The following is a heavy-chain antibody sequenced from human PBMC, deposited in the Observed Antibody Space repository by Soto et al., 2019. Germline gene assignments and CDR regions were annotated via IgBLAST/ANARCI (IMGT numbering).Heavy chain of an antibody. D-gene: IGHD2-15*01. Sequence: EVQLLESGGGLVQPGGSLRLSCAASGFTFSSYAMSWVRQAPGKGLEWVSAISGSGGGTYYADAVKGRFTISRDKSKNTLYLQMNSLRAEDTALYYCAKRIMNRYCSGGSCYGAFDTWGQGTMVTVSS. CDR2: ISGSGGGT. CDR3: AKRIMNRYCSGGSCYGAFDT. V-gene: IGHV3-23*01. J-gene: IGHJ3*02. CDR1: GFTFSSYA.